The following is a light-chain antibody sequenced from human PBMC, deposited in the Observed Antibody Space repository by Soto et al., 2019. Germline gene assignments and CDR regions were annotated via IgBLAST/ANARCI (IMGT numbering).Light chain of an antibody. Sequence: QSALTQPRSVSGSPGQSVTISCTGTSSDVGGYNYVSWYQQPFGKAPKLMIYDVSERPSGVPDRFSASKSGNTASLTISGLQADDEANYYCCSYAGKSTFVVFGGGTKLTVL. CDR3: CSYAGKSTFVV. J-gene: IGLJ2*01. CDR2: DVS. V-gene: IGLV2-11*01. CDR1: SSDVGGYNY.